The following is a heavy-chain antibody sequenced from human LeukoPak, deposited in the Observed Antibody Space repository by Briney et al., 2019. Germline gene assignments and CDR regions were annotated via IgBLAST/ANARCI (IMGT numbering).Heavy chain of an antibody. CDR2: FDSEEYDT. J-gene: IGHJ4*02. CDR1: GYSLTALA. CDR3: ATLEPEPGDFGGLAY. D-gene: IGHD4-17*01. V-gene: IGHV1-24*01. Sequence: ASVKVSCKVSGYSLTALALHWVRQAPGKGLEWIGGFDSEEYDTIYAQKFQGRVTMTEDTSTDTAYMELSSLSFEDTAVYYCATLEPEPGDFGGLAYWGQGTLVTVSS.